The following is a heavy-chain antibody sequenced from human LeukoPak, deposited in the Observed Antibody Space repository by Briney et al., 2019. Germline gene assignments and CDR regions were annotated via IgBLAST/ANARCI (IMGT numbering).Heavy chain of an antibody. D-gene: IGHD3-22*01. J-gene: IGHJ4*02. CDR2: IYTSGST. CDR1: GVSISSGSYY. CDR3: AREGYYYDSSGSDY. V-gene: IGHV4-61*02. Sequence: SETLSLTCTVSGVSISSGSYYWSWIRQPAGKGLEWIGRIYTSGSTNYNPSLKSRFTISVDTSKNQFSLKLSSVTAADTAVYYCAREGYYYDSSGSDYWGQGTLVTVSS.